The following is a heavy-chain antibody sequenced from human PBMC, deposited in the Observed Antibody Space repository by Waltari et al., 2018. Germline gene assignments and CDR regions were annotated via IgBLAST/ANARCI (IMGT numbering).Heavy chain of an antibody. J-gene: IGHJ6*02. Sequence: QVQLVQSGAEVKKPGSSVKVSCKASGGTLRSYVISWVRQAPGQGLEWMGGIIPIYGTTNDAQKFQGRVTITADEATSTFYMELSSLRVEDTATYYCARVRKQWELLVTSSGYSAMDVWGQGTTVTVSS. V-gene: IGHV1-69*01. D-gene: IGHD1-26*01. CDR1: GGTLRSYV. CDR2: IIPIYGTT. CDR3: ARVRKQWELLVTSSGYSAMDV.